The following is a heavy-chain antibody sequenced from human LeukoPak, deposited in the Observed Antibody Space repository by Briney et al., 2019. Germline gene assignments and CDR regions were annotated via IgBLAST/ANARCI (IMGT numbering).Heavy chain of an antibody. CDR3: TRAGYGKGFDY. V-gene: IGHV3-72*01. J-gene: IGHJ4*02. CDR2: IRDKPNSYTT. CDR1: GFTFSEHY. D-gene: IGHD5-12*01. Sequence: GGSLRLSCAVSGFTFSEHYMDWVRQAPGKGLEWVGRIRDKPNSYTTEYAASKKGRFTISRDDSKNSLYLQMNSLQIEDTAVYYCTRAGYGKGFDYWGQGTLVTVSS.